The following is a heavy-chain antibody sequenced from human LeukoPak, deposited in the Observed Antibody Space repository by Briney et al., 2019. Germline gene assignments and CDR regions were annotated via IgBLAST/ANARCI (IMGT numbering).Heavy chain of an antibody. D-gene: IGHD6-19*01. Sequence: GGSLRLSCAASGFTFSDYYMTWIRQAPGKGLEWVSYISSSGSTTHYADSVKGRFTISRDNAKNSLYVQMNNLRAEDAAVYYCARVPRSGGSIDYWGQGTLVTVSS. CDR1: GFTFSDYY. CDR2: ISSSGSTT. CDR3: ARVPRSGGSIDY. J-gene: IGHJ4*02. V-gene: IGHV3-11*01.